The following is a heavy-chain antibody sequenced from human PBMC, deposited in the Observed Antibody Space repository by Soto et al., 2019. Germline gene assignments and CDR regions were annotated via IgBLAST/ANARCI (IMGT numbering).Heavy chain of an antibody. J-gene: IGHJ6*02. CDR2: IWYDGSTK. V-gene: IGHV3-30*04. Sequence: QVQLVESGGGVVQPGRSLRLSCAASGFIFSTYAMHWVRQAPGKGLEWVAVIWYDGSTKYYADSVKGRFTISRDNSKNTLYLQMNSLRPEDTALYYCARDNYGMDVWGQGTTVTVSS. CDR1: GFIFSTYA. CDR3: ARDNYGMDV.